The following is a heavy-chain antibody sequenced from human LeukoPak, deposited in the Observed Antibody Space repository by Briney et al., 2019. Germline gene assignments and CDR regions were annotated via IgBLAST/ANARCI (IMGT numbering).Heavy chain of an antibody. Sequence: GESLKISSKGSGYSFTSYWIGWVRQMPGKGLEWMGIIYPGDSDTRYSPSFQGQVTISADKSISTAYLQWSSLKASDTAMYYCARHEPNTYYYYGMDVWGQGTTVTVSS. CDR3: ARHEPNTYYYYGMDV. V-gene: IGHV5-51*01. D-gene: IGHD1-14*01. J-gene: IGHJ6*02. CDR1: GYSFTSYW. CDR2: IYPGDSDT.